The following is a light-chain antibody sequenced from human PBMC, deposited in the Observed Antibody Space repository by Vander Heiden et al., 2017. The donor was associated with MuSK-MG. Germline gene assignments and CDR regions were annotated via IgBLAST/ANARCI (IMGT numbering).Light chain of an antibody. Sequence: EVVMTQSPLSLPVTLGQPASISCRSSQSLVYSDGNNYLNCVQHRPVQSPRRLIYKVSIWASVVEDRSSASVSRTDFRLKTSSVADEDVGVYDSMPAADRLFGGGTKVEIK. CDR3: MPAADRL. CDR1: QSLVYSDGNNY. CDR2: KVS. J-gene: IGKJ4*01. V-gene: IGKV2D-30*01.